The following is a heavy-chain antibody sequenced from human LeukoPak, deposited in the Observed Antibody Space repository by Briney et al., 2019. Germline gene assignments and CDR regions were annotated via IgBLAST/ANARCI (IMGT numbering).Heavy chain of an antibody. Sequence: PGGSLRLSCAASGLSFSNYAIHWVRQTPGKGLEWVATISYDGSNKYADSVKGRFTISRDNSKNTLYLQMNSLRAEDTAVYYCARDLMIVMVEEEGSADYWGQGTLVTVSS. CDR1: GLSFSNYA. CDR2: ISYDGSNK. J-gene: IGHJ4*02. CDR3: ARDLMIVMVEEEGSADY. D-gene: IGHD3-22*01. V-gene: IGHV3-30*04.